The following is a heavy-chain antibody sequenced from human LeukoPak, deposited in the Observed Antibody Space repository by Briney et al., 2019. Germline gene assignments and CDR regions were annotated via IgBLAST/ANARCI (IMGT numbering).Heavy chain of an antibody. Sequence: PPETLSLTCTVSSGSISSGDYYWSWIRQPPGKGLEWIGYIYYSGSTYYNPSLKSRVTISVDTSKNQFSLKLSSVTAADTAVYYCARLRYSHSSTYWGQGTLVTVSS. V-gene: IGHV4-30-4*01. CDR3: ARLRYSHSSTY. J-gene: IGHJ4*02. CDR1: SGSISSGDYY. CDR2: IYYSGST. D-gene: IGHD6-6*01.